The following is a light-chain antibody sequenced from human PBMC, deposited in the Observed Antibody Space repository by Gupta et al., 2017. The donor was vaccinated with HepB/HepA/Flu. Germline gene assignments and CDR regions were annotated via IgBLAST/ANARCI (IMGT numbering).Light chain of an antibody. CDR2: GAS. CDR1: QSVSSN. Sequence: EIVMTQSPATLSVSPGERATLSFRASQSVSSNLAWYQQKPGQAPRLLIYGASTRATGIPARFSGSGSGTEFTLTISSLQSEDFAVYYCQQYNTWPATFGQGTKVEIK. J-gene: IGKJ1*01. V-gene: IGKV3-15*01. CDR3: QQYNTWPAT.